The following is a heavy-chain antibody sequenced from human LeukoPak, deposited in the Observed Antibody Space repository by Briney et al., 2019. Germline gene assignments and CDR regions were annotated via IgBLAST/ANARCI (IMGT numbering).Heavy chain of an antibody. CDR1: GGSVNCSSCF. D-gene: IGHD5-24*01. Sequence: SETLSLTCQVSGGSVNCSSCFWGWIRQPPGKGLEWLGSIHYTGITNDNPSLKSRVTTSVDTSQNHFSLRLKSVTAADTAVYCCVRFSQFDLAFDYWGQGTLVSVSS. J-gene: IGHJ4*02. CDR3: VRFSQFDLAFDY. CDR2: IHYTGIT. V-gene: IGHV4-39*07.